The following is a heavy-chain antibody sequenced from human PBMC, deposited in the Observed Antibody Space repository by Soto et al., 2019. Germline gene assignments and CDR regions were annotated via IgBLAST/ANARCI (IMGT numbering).Heavy chain of an antibody. J-gene: IGHJ6*02. CDR3: AHGVSSTLFRGARYDSYVMDV. CDR2: IYWNDDK. V-gene: IGHV2-5*01. CDR1: GFSLSTSGVG. D-gene: IGHD3-10*01. Sequence: SGPTLVNPTQTLTLTCTFSGFSLSTSGVGVGWIRQPPGKALEWLALIYWNDDKRYSPSLKSRLTITKDTSKNQVVLTMTNMDPVDTATYYCAHGVSSTLFRGARYDSYVMDVRGQGTTVTVSS.